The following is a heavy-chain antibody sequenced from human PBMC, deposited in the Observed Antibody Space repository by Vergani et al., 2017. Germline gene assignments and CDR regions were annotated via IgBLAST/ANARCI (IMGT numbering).Heavy chain of an antibody. D-gene: IGHD2-2*01. Sequence: QLQLQESGPGLLKPSETLSLTCAVYGGSFSGYYWSWIRQPPGKGLEWIGEINHSGSTNYNPSLKSRVTISVDTSKNQFSLKLSSVTAADTAVYYCARVGGVPKKRNFQHWGQGTLVTVSS. CDR1: GGSFSGYY. J-gene: IGHJ1*01. CDR2: INHSGST. V-gene: IGHV4-34*01. CDR3: ARVGGVPKKRNFQH.